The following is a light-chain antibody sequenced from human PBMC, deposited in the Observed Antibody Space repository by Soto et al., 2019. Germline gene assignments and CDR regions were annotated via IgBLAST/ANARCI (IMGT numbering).Light chain of an antibody. V-gene: IGKV3-20*01. CDR3: QQYGSSGT. J-gene: IGKJ1*01. Sequence: EIVLTQSPGTLSLSPGERASLSCRASQSVSNNYLAWYQQKPGQAPRLLIYGASNRATGIPDRLSGSGSGTDFTLTSSRLEPEDFSVYYCQQYGSSGTFGQGTKVDIX. CDR1: QSVSNNY. CDR2: GAS.